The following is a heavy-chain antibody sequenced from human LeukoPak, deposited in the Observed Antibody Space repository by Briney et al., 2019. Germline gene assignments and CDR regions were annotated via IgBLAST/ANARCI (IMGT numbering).Heavy chain of an antibody. CDR2: IYTSGST. CDR3: AREQQLVPNWFDP. V-gene: IGHV4-61*02. D-gene: IGHD6-13*01. CDR1: GGSISSGSYY. J-gene: IGHJ5*02. Sequence: SETLSLTCTVSGGSISSGSYYWSWIRQPAGKGLEWIGRIYTSGSTNYNPSLKSRVTISVDTSKNQFSLKLSSVTAADTAVYYRAREQQLVPNWFDPWGQGTLVTVSS.